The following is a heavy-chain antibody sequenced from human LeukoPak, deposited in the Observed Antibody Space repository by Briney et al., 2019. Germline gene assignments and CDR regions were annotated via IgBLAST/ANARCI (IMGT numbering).Heavy chain of an antibody. CDR3: ASALTTVTPHFHY. V-gene: IGHV3-74*01. D-gene: IGHD4-17*01. CDR2: IDTDGSSA. CDR1: GFTFSDYW. J-gene: IGHJ4*02. Sequence: RGSLRLSCAASGFTFSDYWMHWVRQAPGKGLVWVSRIDTDGSSATYADSVKGRFTISRDNAKNTVYLQMNSLRVEDTGVYYCASALTTVTPHFHYWGQGTLVTVSS.